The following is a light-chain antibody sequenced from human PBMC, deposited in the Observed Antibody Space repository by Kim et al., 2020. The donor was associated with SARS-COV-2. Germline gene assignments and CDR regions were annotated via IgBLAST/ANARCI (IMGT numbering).Light chain of an antibody. Sequence: GQPITVSCTGTGSDGGNYNLVSWYQNHPGEAPKLLVYEVVNRAFGSSNRFSGSKSGNTASLTISGLQADDEGDYYCCSYAGDNTLRFGGGTQLTVL. CDR1: GSDGGNYNL. V-gene: IGLV2-23*02. CDR3: CSYAGDNTLR. J-gene: IGLJ2*01. CDR2: EVV.